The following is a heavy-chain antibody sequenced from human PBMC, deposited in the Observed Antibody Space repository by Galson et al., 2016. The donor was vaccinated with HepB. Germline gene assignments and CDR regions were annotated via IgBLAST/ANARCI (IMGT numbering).Heavy chain of an antibody. CDR3: ARHCGYLTTVTNDAFDV. CDR1: GDSVTSRFYY. V-gene: IGHV4-39*01. CDR2: NHSSGST. J-gene: IGHJ3*01. D-gene: IGHD4-17*01. Sequence: TLSLTCTVSGDSVTSRFYYWGWIRPPPGKGLEWIGSNHSSGSTNYSPSLKSRVTISVDTSKDQFSLKVNSVTAADTAVYYCARHCGYLTTVTNDAFDVWGQGTMVTVSS.